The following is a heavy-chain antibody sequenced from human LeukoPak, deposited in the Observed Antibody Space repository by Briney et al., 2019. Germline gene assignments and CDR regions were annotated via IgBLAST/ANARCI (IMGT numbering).Heavy chain of an antibody. CDR2: IYSGGRT. V-gene: IGHV3-53*01. CDR3: ARDRVNWNDVGGLFDY. J-gene: IGHJ4*02. D-gene: IGHD1-1*01. CDR1: GFTVSSNY. Sequence: GGSLRLSCAASGFTVSSNYMSWVRQAPGKGLEWVSLIYSGGRTSYADSVKGRFTFSRDNSKNTLYLQMNSLRAEDTAVYCCARDRVNWNDVGGLFDYWGQGTLVTVSS.